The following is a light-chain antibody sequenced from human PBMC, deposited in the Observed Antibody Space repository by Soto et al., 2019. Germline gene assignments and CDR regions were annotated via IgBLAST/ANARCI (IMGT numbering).Light chain of an antibody. V-gene: IGKV1-9*01. CDR3: LQDHDDSWT. CDR1: QGISTY. CDR2: AAS. Sequence: IQLTQSPSSLSASVGDRVTITCRASQGISTYLAWYQQKPGKAPKLLIYAASTLQSGVPSRFRGSRSGTEFTLTVSSLQPEDFATYYCLQDHDDSWTFGEGTKVGIK. J-gene: IGKJ1*01.